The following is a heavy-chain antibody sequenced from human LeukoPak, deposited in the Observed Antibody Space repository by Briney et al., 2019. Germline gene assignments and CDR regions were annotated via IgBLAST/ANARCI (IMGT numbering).Heavy chain of an antibody. D-gene: IGHD5-12*01. CDR1: GITFSGSG. V-gene: IGHV3-64*01. CDR2: ISSNGGST. Sequence: TGGSLRLSCAASGITFSGSGMSWVRQAPGKGLEYVSAISSNGGSTYYANSVKGRFTISRDNSKNTLYLQMGSLRAEDMAVYYCARVNSGYDYYYFDYWGQGTLVTVSS. CDR3: ARVNSGYDYYYFDY. J-gene: IGHJ4*02.